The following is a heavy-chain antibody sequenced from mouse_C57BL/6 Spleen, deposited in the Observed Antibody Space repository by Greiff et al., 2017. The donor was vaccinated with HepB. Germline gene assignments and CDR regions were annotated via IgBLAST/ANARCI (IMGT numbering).Heavy chain of an antibody. CDR1: GYSITSGYD. J-gene: IGHJ3*01. CDR2: ISYSGST. V-gene: IGHV3-1*01. CDR3: ARGGGLDYGNYGWFAY. Sequence: EVKLQESGPGMVKPSQSLSLTCTVTGYSITSGYDWHWIRHFPGNKLEWMGYISYSGSTNYNPSLKSRISITHDTSKNHFFLKLNSVTTEDTATYYCARGGGLDYGNYGWFAYWGQGTLVTVSA. D-gene: IGHD2-1*01.